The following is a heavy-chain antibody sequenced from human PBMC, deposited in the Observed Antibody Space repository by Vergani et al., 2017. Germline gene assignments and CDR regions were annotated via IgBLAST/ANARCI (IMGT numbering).Heavy chain of an antibody. D-gene: IGHD1-7*01. CDR3: VKGKGTFEN. J-gene: IGHJ4*02. CDR2: IRYDGSRR. Sequence: QVQWEESGGAVFQPDGSLRLSCSASGFNFPDYGMHWVRQAPGEGLEWVAFIRYDGSRRDYGESVKGRFTISRDNSKNMVYIQMNSLRPEDTAEYYCVKGKGTFENWGQGTLVTVSS. CDR1: GFNFPDYG. V-gene: IGHV3-30*02.